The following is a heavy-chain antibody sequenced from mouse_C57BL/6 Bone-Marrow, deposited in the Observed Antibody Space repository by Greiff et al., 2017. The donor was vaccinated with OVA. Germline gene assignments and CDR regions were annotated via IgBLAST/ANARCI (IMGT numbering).Heavy chain of an antibody. Sequence: QVQLQQPGAELVKPGASVKLSCKASGYTFTSYWMQWVKQRPGQGLEWIGEIDPSDSYTNYNQKFKGKATLTVDTSSSTAYMQLSSLTSEDSAVYYCARVRGFSYAMDYWGQGTSVTVSS. V-gene: IGHV1-50*01. CDR2: IDPSDSYT. J-gene: IGHJ4*01. CDR1: GYTFTSYW. CDR3: ARVRGFSYAMDY.